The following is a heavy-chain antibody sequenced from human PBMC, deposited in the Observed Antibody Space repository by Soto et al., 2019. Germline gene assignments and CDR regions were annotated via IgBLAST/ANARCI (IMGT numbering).Heavy chain of an antibody. CDR3: AREPRVFYYDSSVSVPVAFAI. D-gene: IGHD3-22*01. J-gene: IGHJ3*02. V-gene: IGHV1-46*01. CDR2: INPSGGST. CDR1: GYTFTSYY. Sequence: GASVKVSCKASGYTFTSYYMHWVRQAPGQGLEWIGIINPSGGSTSYAQKFQGRVTMTRDTSTSTVYMELSSLRSEDTAVYYCAREPRVFYYDSSVSVPVAFAIWGQGTMVPVSS.